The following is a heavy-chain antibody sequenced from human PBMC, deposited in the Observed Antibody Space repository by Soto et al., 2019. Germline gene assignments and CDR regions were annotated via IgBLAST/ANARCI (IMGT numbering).Heavy chain of an antibody. CDR2: ISYDGSNK. V-gene: IGHV3-30-3*01. Sequence: GGSLRLSCAASGFTFSSYAMHWVRQAPGKGLEWVAVISYDGSNKYYADSVKGRFTISRDNSKNTLYLQMNSLRAEDTAVYHCARGSVLRVLGSLLPDQNFDYWGQGSLVTVSS. D-gene: IGHD3-3*01. CDR3: ARGSVLRVLGSLLPDQNFDY. J-gene: IGHJ4*02. CDR1: GFTFSSYA.